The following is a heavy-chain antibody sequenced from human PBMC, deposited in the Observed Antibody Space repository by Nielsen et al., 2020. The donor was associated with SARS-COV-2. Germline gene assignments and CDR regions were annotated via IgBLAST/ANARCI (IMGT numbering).Heavy chain of an antibody. CDR1: GFAFSTHA. Sequence: GESLKISCAASGFAFSTHAIHWVRQAPGKGLEWVATISYDGSDEHYADSVKGRFTISRDNSKNTLYLQLTSLGADDTAVYFCARGSSSTWYLDYWGQGILVTVSS. D-gene: IGHD6-13*01. CDR2: ISYDGSDE. V-gene: IGHV3-30*03. CDR3: ARGSSSTWYLDY. J-gene: IGHJ4*02.